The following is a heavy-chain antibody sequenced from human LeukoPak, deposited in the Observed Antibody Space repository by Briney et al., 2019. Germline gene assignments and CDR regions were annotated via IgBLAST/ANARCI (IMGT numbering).Heavy chain of an antibody. CDR3: ARSPLAFYDSSGYPRVWFDP. CDR1: GGSISSGDYY. D-gene: IGHD3-22*01. V-gene: IGHV4-30-4*01. Sequence: PSETLSLTCTVSGGSISSGDYYWSWIRQPPGKGLEWIGYIYHIGYISQSGNIYQNPSLKSRVTISLDTSRNQFSLKLSSVTAADTAVYYCARSPLAFYDSSGYPRVWFDPWGQGTLVTVSS. CDR2: ISQSGNI. J-gene: IGHJ5*02.